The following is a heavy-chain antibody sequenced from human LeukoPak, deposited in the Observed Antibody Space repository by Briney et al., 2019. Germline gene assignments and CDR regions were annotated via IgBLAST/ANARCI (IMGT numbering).Heavy chain of an antibody. Sequence: SETLSLTCTVSGVSISSSNSYWGWIRQPPGKGLEWIGEINHSGSTNYNPSLKSRVTISVDTSKNQFSLKLSSVTAADTAVYYCARIGYSYGYGDYWGQGTLVTVSS. CDR3: ARIGYSYGYGDY. V-gene: IGHV4-39*07. D-gene: IGHD5-18*01. CDR1: GVSISSSNSY. CDR2: INHSGST. J-gene: IGHJ4*02.